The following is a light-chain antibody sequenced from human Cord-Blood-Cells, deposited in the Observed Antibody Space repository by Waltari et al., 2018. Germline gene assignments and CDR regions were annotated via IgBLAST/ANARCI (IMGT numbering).Light chain of an antibody. CDR3: SSYTSSSTFHVV. CDR2: EVS. J-gene: IGLJ2*01. V-gene: IGLV2-18*02. Sequence: QSALTQPPSVSRSPGQSVTISCPGTSSAVGSYNRVSWYPPPPAQAPKLMIYEVSNRPSGVPDRFSGSKSGNTASLTISGLQAEDEADYYCSSYTSSSTFHVVFGGGTKLTVL. CDR1: SSAVGSYNR.